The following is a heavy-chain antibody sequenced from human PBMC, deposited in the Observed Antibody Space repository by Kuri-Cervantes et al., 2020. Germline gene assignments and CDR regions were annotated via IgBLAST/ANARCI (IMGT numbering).Heavy chain of an antibody. CDR1: GYSFTSYW. V-gene: IGHV5-51*01. D-gene: IGHD3-22*01. Sequence: KVSCKGSGYSFTSYWIGWVRQMPGKGLEWMGIIYPGDSDTRYSPSLQGQVTISADKSISTAYLQWSSLKASDTAMYYCARRAYYDSSGYKDWFDPWGQGTLVTVSS. CDR3: ARRAYYDSSGYKDWFDP. CDR2: IYPGDSDT. J-gene: IGHJ5*02.